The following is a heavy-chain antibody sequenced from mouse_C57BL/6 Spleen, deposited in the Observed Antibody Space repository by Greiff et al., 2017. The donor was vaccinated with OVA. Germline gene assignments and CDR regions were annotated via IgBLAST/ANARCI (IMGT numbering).Heavy chain of an antibody. Sequence: VQLQQSGAELARPGASVKMSCKASGYTFTSYTMHWVKQRPGQGLEWIGYINTSSGYTKYNQKFKDKTTLTADKSSNTAYRQLSSLTSEDTAVYYCAKEAQAFAYWGQGTLVTVSA. CDR2: INTSSGYT. CDR3: AKEAQAFAY. J-gene: IGHJ3*01. D-gene: IGHD3-2*02. CDR1: GYTFTSYT. V-gene: IGHV1-4*01.